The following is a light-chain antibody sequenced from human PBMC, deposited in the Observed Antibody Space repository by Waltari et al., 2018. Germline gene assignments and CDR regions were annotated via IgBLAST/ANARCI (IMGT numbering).Light chain of an antibody. Sequence: QSALTQPASLSASPAQSNTISCTGPSVDLWHYKFVSWFQQEPARAPKLTVYDVSQRPSGVSNRSSGSKSGNTASLTISGLQAEDEADYYCSSYTTTSSWVFGGGTKLTVL. J-gene: IGLJ3*02. CDR1: SVDLWHYKF. CDR2: DVS. CDR3: SSYTTTSSWV. V-gene: IGLV2-14*01.